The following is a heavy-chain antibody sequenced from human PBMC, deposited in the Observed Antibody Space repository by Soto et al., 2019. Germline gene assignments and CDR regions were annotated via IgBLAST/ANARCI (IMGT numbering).Heavy chain of an antibody. D-gene: IGHD3-10*01. CDR1: GGSISSYY. V-gene: IGHV4-59*01. J-gene: IGHJ6*03. CDR2: IYYSGST. CDR3: ARGGYGSGEDYYYYYYMDV. Sequence: SETLSLTCTVSGGSISSYYWSWIRQPPGKGLEWIGYIYYSGSTNYNPSLKSRVTISVDTSKIQFSLKLSSVTAADTAVYYCARGGYGSGEDYYYYYYMDVWGKGTTVTVSS.